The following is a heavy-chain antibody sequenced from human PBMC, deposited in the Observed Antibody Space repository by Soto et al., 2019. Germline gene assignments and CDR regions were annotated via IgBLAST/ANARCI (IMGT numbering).Heavy chain of an antibody. D-gene: IGHD6-19*01. CDR1: GFTFSSNW. V-gene: IGHV3-74*01. CDR3: ATGSGWYSPDY. J-gene: IGHJ4*02. CDR2: IDNDGSSR. Sequence: EVQLVESGGGLVQPGGSLRLSCAASGFTFSSNWMHWVRQGPGKGLVWVSRIDNDGSSRDYADSVKGRFTNSRDNAKNTLYLEMSSLRAEDTAVYYCATGSGWYSPDYWGQGTLVTVSS.